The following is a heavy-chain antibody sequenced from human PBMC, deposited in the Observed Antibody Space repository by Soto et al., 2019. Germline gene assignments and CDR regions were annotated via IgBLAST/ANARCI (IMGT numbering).Heavy chain of an antibody. CDR3: ARDLRYCSSTSCYNYYYYGMDV. CDR2: IWYDGSNK. CDR1: GFTFSSYG. V-gene: IGHV3-33*01. Sequence: GSLRLSCAASGFTFSSYGMHWVRQAPGKGLEWVAVIWYDGSNKYYADSVKGRFTISRDNSNSTLYLQMNSLRAEDTAVYYCARDLRYCSSTSCYNYYYYGMDVWGQGTTVTVSS. J-gene: IGHJ6*02. D-gene: IGHD2-2*02.